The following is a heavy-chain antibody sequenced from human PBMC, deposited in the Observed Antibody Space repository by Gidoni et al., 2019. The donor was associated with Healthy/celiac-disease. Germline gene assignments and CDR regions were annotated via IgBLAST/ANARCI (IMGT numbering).Heavy chain of an antibody. CDR1: GFTFSSYS. V-gene: IGHV3-21*01. CDR2: ISSSSSYI. Sequence: EVQLVESGGGLVKPGGSLRPPCPASGFTFSSYSMTWVRQAPGKGLECVSSISSSSSYIYYADSGKGRFTISRDNAKNSLYLQMNSLRAEDTAVYYCARESIVAVIWVYWGQGTLVTVSS. D-gene: IGHD3-22*01. J-gene: IGHJ4*02. CDR3: ARESIVAVIWVY.